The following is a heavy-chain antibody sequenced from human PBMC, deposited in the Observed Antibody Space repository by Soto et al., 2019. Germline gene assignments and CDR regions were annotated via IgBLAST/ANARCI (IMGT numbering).Heavy chain of an antibody. J-gene: IGHJ5*02. D-gene: IGHD6-6*01. CDR2: INPSRGTT. CDR1: GYTFSRYY. CDR3: ARDLNRISDRPYMLGSDWFDA. V-gene: IGHV1-46*01. Sequence: QVQLVQSGAEVKKPGASVEVSCKASGYTFSRYYLHWLRQAPGQGLEWMGIINPSRGTTTYAQKFRGRFTMTSDTSTSKVYMDLSSLASEDTAVYYCARDLNRISDRPYMLGSDWFDACGQGTLVAVS.